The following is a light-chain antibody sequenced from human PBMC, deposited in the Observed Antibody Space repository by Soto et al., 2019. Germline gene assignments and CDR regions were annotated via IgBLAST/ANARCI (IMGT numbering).Light chain of an antibody. V-gene: IGLV2-14*01. Sequence: QSALTQPASVSGSPVQSITISCTGTSSDVGGYNYVSWYQQHPGKAPKLMICDVSDRPSGISNRFSGSKSGNTASLTISGLQAEDEADYYCSSYTTSSTYVFGTGTKLTVL. CDR2: DVS. CDR3: SSYTTSSTYV. CDR1: SSDVGGYNY. J-gene: IGLJ1*01.